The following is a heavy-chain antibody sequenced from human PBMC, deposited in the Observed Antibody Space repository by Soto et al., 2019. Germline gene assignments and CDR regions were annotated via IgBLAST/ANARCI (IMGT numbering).Heavy chain of an antibody. Sequence: AXVKASGLSSGYPXPHDYMPWLRHAPGQGLEWMVIINPSGGSTSYAQKFQGRVTMTRDTSTSTVYMELSSLRSEDTAVYYCARDGRSSYSSGWYYFDYWGQGTLGTVSS. J-gene: IGHJ4*02. V-gene: IGHV1-46*01. D-gene: IGHD6-19*01. CDR3: ARDGRSSYSSGWYYFDY. CDR2: INPSGGST. CDR1: GYPXPHDY.